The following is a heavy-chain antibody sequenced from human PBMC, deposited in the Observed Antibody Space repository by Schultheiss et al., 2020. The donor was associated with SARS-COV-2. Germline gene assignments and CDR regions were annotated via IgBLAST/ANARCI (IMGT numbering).Heavy chain of an antibody. D-gene: IGHD2-2*01. V-gene: IGHV3-53*01. CDR3: ANLCSSTSCYDH. CDR1: GFTVSSNY. CDR2: IGTAGDT. J-gene: IGHJ5*02. Sequence: GESLKISCAASGFTVSSNYMSWVRQAPGKGLEWVSAIGTAGDTYYPGSVKGRFTISRENAKNTLDLHMGSLRAEDTAVYYCANLCSSTSCYDHWGQGTLVTVSS.